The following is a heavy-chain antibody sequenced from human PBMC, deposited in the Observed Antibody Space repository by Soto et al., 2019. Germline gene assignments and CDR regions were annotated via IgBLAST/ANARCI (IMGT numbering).Heavy chain of an antibody. CDR2: IYHSGTT. Sequence: QVQLQESGPGLVKPSETLFLTCTVSGGSLSSGSYYWSWIRQSPGRGLEWIGYIYHSGTTKYNPSPKSRVTILVDTSENQFSLQLNSVTAADTAFYYCARATSPYFDLFSAFDPWGQGTPDTVSS. CDR3: ARATSPYFDLFSAFDP. D-gene: IGHD3-9*01. J-gene: IGHJ5*02. V-gene: IGHV4-61*01. CDR1: GGSLSSGSYY.